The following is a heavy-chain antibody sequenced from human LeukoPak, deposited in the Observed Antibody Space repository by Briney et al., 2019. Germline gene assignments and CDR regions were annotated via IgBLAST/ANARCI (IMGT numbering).Heavy chain of an antibody. V-gene: IGHV3-21*01. CDR2: ISGSDHYT. CDR1: ESTFGSYV. Sequence: GGSLRLSCEVSESTFGSYVMSWVRQAPGKGLEWVSGISGSDHYTYYADSVKGRFTISRDNARNSLYLQMNSLRAEDTAVYYCARDGGLEWLASHFDYWGQGTLVTVSS. J-gene: IGHJ4*02. CDR3: ARDGGLEWLASHFDY. D-gene: IGHD6-19*01.